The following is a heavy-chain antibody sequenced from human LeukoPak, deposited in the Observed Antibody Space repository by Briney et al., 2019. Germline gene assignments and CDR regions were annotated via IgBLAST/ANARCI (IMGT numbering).Heavy chain of an antibody. V-gene: IGHV3-66*02. J-gene: IGHJ4*02. CDR1: GFTVSSNY. CDR2: IYSGGST. CDR3: ARGYDFWSGYKDY. Sequence: GGSLRLSCAASGFTVSSNYMSWVRQAPGKGLEWVSVIYSGGSTYYADSVKGRLTISRDNSKNTLYLQMNSLRAEDTAVYYCARGYDFWSGYKDYWGQGTLVTVSS. D-gene: IGHD3-3*01.